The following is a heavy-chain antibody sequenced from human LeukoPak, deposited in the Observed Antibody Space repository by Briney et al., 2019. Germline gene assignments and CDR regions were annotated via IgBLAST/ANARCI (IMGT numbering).Heavy chain of an antibody. J-gene: IGHJ4*02. D-gene: IGHD3-16*01. CDR3: ARGGRRF. CDR1: GFTFSNYS. Sequence: PGGSLRLSCAASGFTFSNYSMNWVRQAPGKRLEWVSSIGSSGSYIYYADSVKGRFTISRDNAKNSLYLQMNSLRGEDTAVYYCARGGRRFWGQGTLVTVSS. V-gene: IGHV3-21*06. CDR2: IGSSGSYI.